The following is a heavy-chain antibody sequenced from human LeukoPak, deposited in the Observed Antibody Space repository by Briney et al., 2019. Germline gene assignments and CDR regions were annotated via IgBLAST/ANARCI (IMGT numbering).Heavy chain of an antibody. CDR3: ARGGQWLVQARDAFDI. J-gene: IGHJ3*02. CDR1: GFTFSSYA. Sequence: PGGSLRLSCAASGFTFSSYAMHWVRQAPGKGLEWVAVISYDGSNKYYADSVKGRFTISRDNSKNTLYLQMNSLRAEDTAVYYCARGGQWLVQARDAFDIWGQGTMVTVSS. V-gene: IGHV3-30*04. CDR2: ISYDGSNK. D-gene: IGHD6-19*01.